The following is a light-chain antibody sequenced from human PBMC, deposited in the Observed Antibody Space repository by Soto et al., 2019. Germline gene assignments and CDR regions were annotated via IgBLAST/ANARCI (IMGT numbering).Light chain of an antibody. V-gene: IGKV3-20*01. CDR3: HQYGISP. J-gene: IGKJ5*01. CDR1: QSVSSN. CDR2: GAS. Sequence: EIVMTQSPATLSVSPGERATLSCRASQSVSSNLAWYQQKPGQAPRLLIYGASSRATGIPDRFSGSGSGTEFTLTISRLEPEDFAVYYCHQYGISPFGGGTRLEIK.